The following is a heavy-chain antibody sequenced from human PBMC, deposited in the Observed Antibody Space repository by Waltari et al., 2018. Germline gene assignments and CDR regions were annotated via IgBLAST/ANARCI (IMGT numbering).Heavy chain of an antibody. CDR1: GLPFSSYE. D-gene: IGHD6-13*01. V-gene: IGHV3-48*03. J-gene: IGHJ4*02. CDR3: ARGYSSSWYSPPIDY. Sequence: EVQLVESGGGLVQPGGSLRLSCAASGLPFSSYEMTWVRQAPGKGLEWVSYISSSGSTIYYADSVKGRFTISRDNAKNSLYLQMNSLRAEDTAVYYCARGYSSSWYSPPIDYWGQGTLVTVSS. CDR2: ISSSGSTI.